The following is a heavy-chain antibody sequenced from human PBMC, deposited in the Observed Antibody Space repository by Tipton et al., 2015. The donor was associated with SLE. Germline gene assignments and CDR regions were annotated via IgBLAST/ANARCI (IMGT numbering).Heavy chain of an antibody. CDR3: AKESPWEES. V-gene: IGHV3-23*01. CDR2: ININGVDT. D-gene: IGHD1-26*01. J-gene: IGHJ5*02. CDR1: GFLVGSYA. Sequence: SLRLSCAASGFLVGSYAMTWVRQTPQKGLEWVSTININGVDTYYSDSVRGRFTISRDNSLNTLYLQMSSLRAEDTAIYFCAKESPWEESWGQGALVTVSS.